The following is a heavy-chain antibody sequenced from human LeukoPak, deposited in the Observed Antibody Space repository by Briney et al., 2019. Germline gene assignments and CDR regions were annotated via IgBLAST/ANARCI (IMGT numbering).Heavy chain of an antibody. Sequence: GGSLRLSCAASGFTFSDYYMSWIRQAPGKGLEWVSDISSSGSTIYYADSMKGRFTISRDNAKNSLYLQMNSLRVEDTAVYYCARGPFLEWSMEGYWGQGTLVTVSS. CDR3: ARGPFLEWSMEGY. CDR1: GFTFSDYY. CDR2: ISSSGSTI. V-gene: IGHV3-11*04. J-gene: IGHJ4*02. D-gene: IGHD3-3*01.